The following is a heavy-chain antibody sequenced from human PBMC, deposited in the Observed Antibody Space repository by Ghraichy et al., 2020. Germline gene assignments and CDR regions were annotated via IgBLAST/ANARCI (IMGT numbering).Heavy chain of an antibody. CDR1: GDSISSYY. V-gene: IGHV4-59*01. CDR2: IYYTGST. Sequence: SETLSLTCTVSGDSISSYYWSWIRQPPGKGLEWLGYIYYTGSTNYDPSLKSRVTISIDTSKTQFSLKLISVTPADTAMYYCARDRRISTTPNEAFYFCREAIMIAASS. D-gene: IGHD2/OR15-2a*01. J-gene: IGHJ3*01. CDR3: ARDRRISTTPNEAFYF.